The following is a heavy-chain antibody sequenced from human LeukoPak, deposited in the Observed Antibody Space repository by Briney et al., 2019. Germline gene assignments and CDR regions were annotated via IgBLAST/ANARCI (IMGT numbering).Heavy chain of an antibody. D-gene: IGHD5-12*01. J-gene: IGHJ4*02. CDR1: GFTFSNYA. CDR2: ISFDGSNK. V-gene: IGHV3-30*03. CDR3: TRGSGFETGDY. Sequence: GGSLRLSCAASGFTFSNYAMHWVRQAPGKGLEWVSIISFDGSNKYYADSVKGRFTVSRDNAKNTFHLQMQSLKVEDTAIYYCTRGSGFETGDYWGQGTLVTVSS.